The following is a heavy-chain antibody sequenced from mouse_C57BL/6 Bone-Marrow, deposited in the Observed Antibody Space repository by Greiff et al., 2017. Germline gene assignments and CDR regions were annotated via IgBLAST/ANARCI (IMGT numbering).Heavy chain of an antibody. CDR3: TRLSIY. CDR2: IDPETGGT. CDR1: GYTFTDYE. D-gene: IGHD2-3*01. Sequence: VQRVESGAELVRPGASVTLSCKASGYTFTDYEMHWVKQTPVHGLEWIGAIDPETGGTAYNQKFKGKAILTADKSSSTAYMELRSLTSEDSDVYYSTRLSIYWGQGTSVTVSS. V-gene: IGHV1-15*01. J-gene: IGHJ4*01.